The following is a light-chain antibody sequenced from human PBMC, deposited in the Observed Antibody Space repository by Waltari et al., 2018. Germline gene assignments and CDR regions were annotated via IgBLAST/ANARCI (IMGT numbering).Light chain of an antibody. CDR2: QVD. V-gene: IGLV2-14*01. Sequence: QSALTQPASVSGSPGQSITISCTGTSSDIGSYKYVSWYQQHPGKAPKLLCLQVDNRPSGVSKRFSGSKSGNTASLIIAGLQAEDEADYYCSSYTSDTTVVFGGGTKLTVL. CDR1: SSDIGSYKY. CDR3: SSYTSDTTVV. J-gene: IGLJ2*01.